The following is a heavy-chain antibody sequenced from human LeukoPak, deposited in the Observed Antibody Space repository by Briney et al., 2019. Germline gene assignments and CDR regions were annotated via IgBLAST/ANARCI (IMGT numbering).Heavy chain of an antibody. CDR1: GFTFSSYS. D-gene: IGHD2-2*01. CDR2: ISSSSSTI. J-gene: IGHJ3*02. V-gene: IGHV3-48*04. Sequence: GGSLRLSCAASGFTFSSYSMNWVRQAPGKGLEWFSYISSSSSTIYYADSVKGRFTISRDNAKNSLYLQMNSLRAEDTAVYYCARDRAVVVPAASAFDIWGQGTMVTVSS. CDR3: ARDRAVVVPAASAFDI.